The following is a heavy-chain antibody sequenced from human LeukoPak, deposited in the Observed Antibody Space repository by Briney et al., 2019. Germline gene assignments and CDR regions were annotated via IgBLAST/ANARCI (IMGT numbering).Heavy chain of an antibody. J-gene: IGHJ5*02. CDR2: IRYDGNNK. CDR3: TKGDDYGANTRLPKYNWFDP. Sequence: PGGSLRLSCAASGFSISNNAMHWVRQARSRGLEWVAFIRYDGNNKNYADSVKGRFTISRDNSRDTLYLQMNSLRADDTAVYYCTKGDDYGANTRLPKYNWFDPWGQGTLVTVSS. V-gene: IGHV3-30*02. CDR1: GFSISNNA. D-gene: IGHD4-23*01.